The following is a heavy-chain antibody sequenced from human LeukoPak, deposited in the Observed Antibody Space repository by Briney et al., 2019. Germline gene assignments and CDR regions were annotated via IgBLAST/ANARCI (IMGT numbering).Heavy chain of an antibody. J-gene: IGHJ4*02. CDR3: ARTTILDY. D-gene: IGHD4-17*01. Sequence: GGSLRLSCAASGFTFSSFAMHWVRQAPGKGLEYLSAIYSDGSRTYYADSVKGRFTISRDNSKNTLYLQMNSLRAEDTAVYYCARTTILDYWGQGTLVTVSS. CDR1: GFTFSSFA. CDR2: IYSDGSRT. V-gene: IGHV3-64*04.